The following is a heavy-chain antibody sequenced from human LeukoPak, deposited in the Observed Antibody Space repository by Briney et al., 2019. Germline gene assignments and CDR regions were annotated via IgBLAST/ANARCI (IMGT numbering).Heavy chain of an antibody. J-gene: IGHJ4*02. CDR1: GGSISSGDYY. CDR3: ARAIRDYDFWSGYFSKHFDY. V-gene: IGHV4-39*07. CDR2: INHSGST. D-gene: IGHD3-3*01. Sequence: SETLSLTCTVSGGSISSGDYYWSWIRQPPGTGLEWIGEINHSGSTNYNPSLKSRVTISVDTSKNQFSLKLSSVTAADTAVYYCARAIRDYDFWSGYFSKHFDYWGQGTLVTVSS.